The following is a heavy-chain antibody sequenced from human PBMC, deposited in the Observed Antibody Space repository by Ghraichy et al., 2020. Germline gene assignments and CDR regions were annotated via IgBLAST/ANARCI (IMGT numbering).Heavy chain of an antibody. Sequence: GGSLRLSCEASRFTFSDYYMSWIRQAPGKGLEWVSYISSTNIYTNYADSVKGRFSISRDNAKNSLYLQMNSLRVEDTAVYFCARLFTIFGVVKGGMDVWGQGTTVTVSS. V-gene: IGHV3-11*06. CDR2: ISSTNIYT. D-gene: IGHD3-3*01. CDR1: RFTFSDYY. J-gene: IGHJ6*02. CDR3: ARLFTIFGVVKGGMDV.